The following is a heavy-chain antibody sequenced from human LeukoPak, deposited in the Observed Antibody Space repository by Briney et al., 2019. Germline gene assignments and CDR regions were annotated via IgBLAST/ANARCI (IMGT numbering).Heavy chain of an antibody. CDR1: RSTFSRDW. Sequence: GGSLRLSCAASRSTFSRDWMSWVRQAPGGGLEFVANIRQDGGTVNYVDSVKGRFTISRDNAKDSLYLQMNSLRADDTAVYYCTRDLGGGYFDDWGQGILVTVSS. V-gene: IGHV3-7*01. CDR3: TRDLGGGYFDD. D-gene: IGHD3-16*01. CDR2: IRQDGGTV. J-gene: IGHJ4*02.